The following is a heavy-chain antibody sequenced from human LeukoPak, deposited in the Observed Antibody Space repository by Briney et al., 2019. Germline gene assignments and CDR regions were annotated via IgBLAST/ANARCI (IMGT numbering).Heavy chain of an antibody. CDR3: ARAKVTYYYDGNGYYYFAN. V-gene: IGHV4-59*02. CDR1: AVSVSGSY. Sequence: SETLSLTCTVSAVSVSGSYWTWIRQSPGKGLEWIGYIYYSGSTNYNPSLKSRVTISVDTSKKQFSLKLRSVTAADTAVYYCARAKVTYYYDGNGYYYFANWGQGTLVTVSS. J-gene: IGHJ4*02. D-gene: IGHD3-22*01. CDR2: IYYSGST.